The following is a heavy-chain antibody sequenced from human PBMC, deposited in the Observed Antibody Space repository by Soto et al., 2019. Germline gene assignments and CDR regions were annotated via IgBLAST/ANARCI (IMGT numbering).Heavy chain of an antibody. CDR3: ARGGGVGVAGSAAFDM. CDR1: GYPVTAYY. V-gene: IGHV1-2*02. Sequence: QLHLVQSGAVVKKPGASVTVSCSASGYPVTAYYMHWVRQAPGRGLEWMGGINPATGAAKYTQTFQGRVIMTRDAATSTVFMELSGRTSEDTAVFYCARGGGVGVAGSAAFDMWGQGTLVTVSS. CDR2: INPATGAA. D-gene: IGHD3-3*01. J-gene: IGHJ3*02.